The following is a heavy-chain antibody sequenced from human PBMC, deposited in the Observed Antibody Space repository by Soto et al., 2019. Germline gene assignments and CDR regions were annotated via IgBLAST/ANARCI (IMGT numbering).Heavy chain of an antibody. CDR1: GGSISSGGYY. CDR3: ATDSSGYPPWYFDL. J-gene: IGHJ2*01. V-gene: IGHV4-31*03. D-gene: IGHD3-22*01. CDR2: IYSSGST. Sequence: QVQLQESGPGLVKPSQTLSLTCTVSGGSISSGGYYWSWIRQHPGKGLEWTGDIYSSGSTYYNPSLKSCVTLSVDTPKNQFSLKLSSVTAADTAVYYCATDSSGYPPWYFDLWGRGTLVTVSS.